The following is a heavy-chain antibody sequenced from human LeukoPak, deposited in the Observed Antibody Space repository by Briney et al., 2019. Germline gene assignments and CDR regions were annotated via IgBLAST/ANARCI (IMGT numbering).Heavy chain of an antibody. D-gene: IGHD1-26*01. CDR1: GFTFSSYS. CDR2: ISSSSSYI. CDR3: ARYASGSYYPFDY. V-gene: IGHV3-21*01. Sequence: GESLRLSCAATGFTFSSYSMNWVRQAPGKGLEWVSSISSSSSYIYYADSVKGRFTISRDNAKNSLYLQMNSLRAEDTAVYYCARYASGSYYPFDYWAQGALVTVSS. J-gene: IGHJ4*02.